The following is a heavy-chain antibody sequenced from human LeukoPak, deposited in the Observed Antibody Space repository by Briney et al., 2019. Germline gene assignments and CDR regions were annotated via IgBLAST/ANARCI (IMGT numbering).Heavy chain of an antibody. CDR2: ISGSGGST. CDR1: GFTFSSYA. J-gene: IGHJ4*02. D-gene: IGHD2-2*01. CDR3: AKEIVVVPAANTDY. Sequence: GGSLRLSCAASGFTFSSYAMSWVRQAPGKGLEWVSAISGSGGSTYYADSVKGRFTISRDNSKNTLYLQMSSLRAEDTAVYYCAKEIVVVPAANTDYWGQGTLVTVSS. V-gene: IGHV3-23*01.